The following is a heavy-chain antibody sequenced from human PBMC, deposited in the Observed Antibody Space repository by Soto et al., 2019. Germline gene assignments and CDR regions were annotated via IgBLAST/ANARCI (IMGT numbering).Heavy chain of an antibody. CDR1: GFTFSSYG. Sequence: GGSLRLSCAASGFTFSSYGMHWVRQAPGKGLEWVAVIWYDGSNKYYADSVKGRFTISRDNSKNTLYLQMNSLRAEDTAVYYCARDGRIGNGMDVWGQGTTVTVSS. D-gene: IGHD2-15*01. CDR2: IWYDGSNK. J-gene: IGHJ6*02. CDR3: ARDGRIGNGMDV. V-gene: IGHV3-33*01.